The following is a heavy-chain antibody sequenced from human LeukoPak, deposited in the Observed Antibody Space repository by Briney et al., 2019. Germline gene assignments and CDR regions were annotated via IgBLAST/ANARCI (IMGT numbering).Heavy chain of an antibody. J-gene: IGHJ6*04. CDR3: ARDFPNYDILTGYSYYHYGMDV. Sequence: GGSLRLSCAASGFTFSDYYMSWIRQAPGKGLEWVSYISSSSSYTNYADSVKGRFTISRDNAKNSLYLQMNSLRAEDTAVYYCARDFPNYDILTGYSYYHYGMDVWGKGTTVTVSS. D-gene: IGHD3-9*01. CDR1: GFTFSDYY. V-gene: IGHV3-11*06. CDR2: ISSSSSYT.